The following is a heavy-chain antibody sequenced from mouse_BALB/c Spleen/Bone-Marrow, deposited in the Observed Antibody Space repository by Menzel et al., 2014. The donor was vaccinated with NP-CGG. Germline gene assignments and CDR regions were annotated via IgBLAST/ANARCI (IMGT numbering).Heavy chain of an antibody. CDR2: IHYSGST. D-gene: IGHD1-1*01. J-gene: IGHJ4*01. Sequence: EVKLQESGPDLVKPSQSLSLTCTVTGYSITSGYSWHWIRRFPGNKLEWMGYIHYSGSTNYNPSLKSRISITRDTSKNQFFLQLNSVTTEDTATYYCAVTTVVARYAMDYWGQGTSVTVSS. V-gene: IGHV3-1*02. CDR1: GYSITSGYS. CDR3: AVTTVVARYAMDY.